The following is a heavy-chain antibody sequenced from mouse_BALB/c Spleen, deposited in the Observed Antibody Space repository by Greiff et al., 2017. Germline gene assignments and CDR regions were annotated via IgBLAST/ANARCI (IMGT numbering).Heavy chain of an antibody. CDR3: TLYDGYYGLGYFDV. CDR2: INPSNGGT. Sequence: QVQLKESGAELVKPGASVKLSCKASGYTFTSYYMYWVKQRPGQGLEWIGEINPSNGGTNFNEKFKSKATLTVDKSSSTAYMQLSSLTSEDSAVYYCTLYDGYYGLGYFDVWGAGTTVTVSS. V-gene: IGHV1S81*02. J-gene: IGHJ1*01. CDR1: GYTFTSYY. D-gene: IGHD2-3*01.